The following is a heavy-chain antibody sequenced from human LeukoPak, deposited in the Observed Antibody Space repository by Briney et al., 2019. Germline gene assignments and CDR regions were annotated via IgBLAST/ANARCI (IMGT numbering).Heavy chain of an antibody. CDR2: ISAYNGKK. D-gene: IGHD3-22*01. CDR1: GYMFSSYG. J-gene: IGHJ5*02. CDR3: ARVLITMIVVVEENWFDP. V-gene: IGHV1-18*01. Sequence: ASVKVSCKASGYMFSSYGISWVRQAPGQGLEWMGWISAYNGKKDYAQKFQGRVTMTTDTSTSTAYMELRNLRSDDTAVYYCARVLITMIVVVEENWFDPWGQGTLVTVSP.